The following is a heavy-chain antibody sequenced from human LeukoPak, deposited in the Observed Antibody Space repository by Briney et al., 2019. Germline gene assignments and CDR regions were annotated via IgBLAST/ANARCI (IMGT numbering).Heavy chain of an antibody. D-gene: IGHD5-12*01. Sequence: PGGSLRLSCAASGFTFSSYAMSWVRQAPGKGLEWVSAISGSGGSTYYADSVKGRFTISRDNSKNTLYLQMNSLRAEDTTVYYCAKPGIVATMPFDYWGQGTLVTVSS. V-gene: IGHV3-23*01. CDR1: GFTFSSYA. CDR2: ISGSGGST. J-gene: IGHJ4*02. CDR3: AKPGIVATMPFDY.